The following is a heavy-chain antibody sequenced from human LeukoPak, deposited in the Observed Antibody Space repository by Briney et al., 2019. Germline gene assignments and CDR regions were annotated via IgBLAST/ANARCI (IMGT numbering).Heavy chain of an antibody. CDR2: LDTSGST. Sequence: SETLSLTCTVSGGSISSYYWSWIRQPAGKGLEWIGRLDTSGSTNYNPSHKSRVTMSGDTSKKQFSLKLSSVTAADTAVYYCASTTYYYDSSGYYFLDYWGQGTLVTVSS. J-gene: IGHJ4*02. V-gene: IGHV4-4*07. CDR3: ASTTYYYDSSGYYFLDY. CDR1: GGSISSYY. D-gene: IGHD3-22*01.